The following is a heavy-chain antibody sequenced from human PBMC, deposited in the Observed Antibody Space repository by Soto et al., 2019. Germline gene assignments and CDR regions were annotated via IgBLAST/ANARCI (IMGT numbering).Heavy chain of an antibody. CDR2: IIPILGIA. CDR3: ASLLGGIGGYDY. V-gene: IGHV1-69*02. D-gene: IGHD1-26*01. J-gene: IGHJ4*02. CDR1: GGTFSSYT. Sequence: QVQLVQSGAEVKKPGSSVKVSCKASGGTFSSYTISWVRQAPGQGLEWMGRIIPILGIANYAQKFQGRVTITADKSTSTAYMELSSLRSEDTAVYYCASLLGGIGGYDYWGQGTLVTVSS.